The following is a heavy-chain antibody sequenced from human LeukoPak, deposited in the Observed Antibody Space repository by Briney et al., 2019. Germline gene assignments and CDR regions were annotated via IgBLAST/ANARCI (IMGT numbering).Heavy chain of an antibody. CDR3: ARDPTPNYYDSSGYPDY. J-gene: IGHJ4*02. CDR2: ISYDGSNK. V-gene: IGHV3-30-3*01. Sequence: GGSLRLSCAASGFTFSDYVMHWVRQAPGKGLEWVAVISYDGSNKYHADSVKGRFTISRDNSQNTLYLQMNSLRPEDTAVYYCARDPTPNYYDSSGYPDYWGQGTLVTVSS. D-gene: IGHD3-22*01. CDR1: GFTFSDYV.